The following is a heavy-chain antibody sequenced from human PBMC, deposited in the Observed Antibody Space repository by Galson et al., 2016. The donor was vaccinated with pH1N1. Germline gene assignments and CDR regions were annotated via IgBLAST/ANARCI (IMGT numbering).Heavy chain of an antibody. CDR3: AKVDGYLSGWYDY. V-gene: IGHV3-9*01. Sequence: SLRLSCAASGFTFDDYAMHWVRQAPGKGLEWVSGISWNSGVTGYADSVKGRFTISRDNAKNSLYLHMNSLRAEDTAFYYCAKVDGYLSGWYDYWGQGTQVTVSS. J-gene: IGHJ4*02. CDR1: GFTFDDYA. CDR2: ISWNSGVT. D-gene: IGHD6-19*01.